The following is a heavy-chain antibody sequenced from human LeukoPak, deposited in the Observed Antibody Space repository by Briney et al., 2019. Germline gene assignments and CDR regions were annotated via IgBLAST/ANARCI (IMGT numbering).Heavy chain of an antibody. CDR2: ISSSSSYI. Sequence: GGSLRLSRAASGFTFSSYSMNWVRQAPGKGLEWVSSISSSSSYIYYADSVKGRFTISRDNAKNSLYLQMNSLRAEDTAVYYCARDKGYYDSSGYPPDYWGQGTLVTVSS. V-gene: IGHV3-21*01. CDR1: GFTFSSYS. J-gene: IGHJ4*02. D-gene: IGHD3-22*01. CDR3: ARDKGYYDSSGYPPDY.